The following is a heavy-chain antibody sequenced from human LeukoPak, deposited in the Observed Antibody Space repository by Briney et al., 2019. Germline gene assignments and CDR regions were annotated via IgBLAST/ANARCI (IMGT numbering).Heavy chain of an antibody. CDR2: IKSDGSSI. CDR3: ARVRLDSYGLLDY. J-gene: IGHJ4*02. V-gene: IGHV3-74*03. D-gene: IGHD5-18*01. CDR1: GFTFSSYW. Sequence: GGSLRLSCAASGFTFSSYWMHWVRQAPGKGLVWVSRIKSDGSSITYADSVKGRFTISRDNAKNTLYLQMNSLRDEDTAVYYCARVRLDSYGLLDYWGQGTLVTVSS.